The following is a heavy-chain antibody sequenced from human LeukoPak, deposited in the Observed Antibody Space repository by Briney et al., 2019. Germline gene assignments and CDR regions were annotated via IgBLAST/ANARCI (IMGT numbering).Heavy chain of an antibody. CDR3: ARREEWIGDAFDI. V-gene: IGHV4-34*01. CDR1: GGSFSGYY. D-gene: IGHD2-2*03. Sequence: SETLSLTCAVYGGSFSGYYWSWIRQPPGKGLEWIGEINHSGSTNYNPSLKSRVTISVDTSKNQFSLKLSSVTAADTAVYYCARREEWIGDAFDIWGQGTMVTVSS. J-gene: IGHJ3*02. CDR2: INHSGST.